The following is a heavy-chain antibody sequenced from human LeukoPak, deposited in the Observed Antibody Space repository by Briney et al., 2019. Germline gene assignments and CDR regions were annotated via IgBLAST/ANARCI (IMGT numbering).Heavy chain of an antibody. CDR3: ARVGLDYDAFDI. V-gene: IGHV4-59*01. CDR2: IDYGGST. CDR1: GGSFSSYY. D-gene: IGHD3/OR15-3a*01. Sequence: SETLSLTCSVSGGSFSSYYGTWIRQPPGKGLEWIGYIDYGGSTNYNPSLKSRVTISVDTSKNQFSLKLSSVPAADTAVYYCARVGLDYDAFDIWGQGTMVTVSS. J-gene: IGHJ3*02.